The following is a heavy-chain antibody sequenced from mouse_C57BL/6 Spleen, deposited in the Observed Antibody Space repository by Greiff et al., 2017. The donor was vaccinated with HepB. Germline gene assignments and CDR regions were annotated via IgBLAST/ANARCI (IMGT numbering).Heavy chain of an antibody. CDR3: AREGGIYYYGSRFAY. J-gene: IGHJ3*01. CDR1: GYTFTDYY. Sequence: VQLQQSGPELVKPGASVKISCKASGYTFTDYYMNWVKQSHGNSLEWIGDINPNNGGTSYNQKFKGKATLTVDKSSSTAYMELRSLTSEDSAVYYCAREGGIYYYGSRFAYWGQGTLVTVSA. V-gene: IGHV1-26*01. CDR2: INPNNGGT. D-gene: IGHD1-1*01.